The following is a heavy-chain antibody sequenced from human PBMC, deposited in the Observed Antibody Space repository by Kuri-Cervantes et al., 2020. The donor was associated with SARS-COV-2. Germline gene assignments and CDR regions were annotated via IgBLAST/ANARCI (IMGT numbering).Heavy chain of an antibody. J-gene: IGHJ4*02. V-gene: IGHV4-30-4*01. CDR3: ARDYNYYDFWSGYLGFVD. CDR2: IYYSGST. CDR1: GGSISSGDYY. Sequence: SETLSLTCTVSGGSISSGDYYWSLIRQPPGKGLEWIGYIYYSGSTYYNPSLKSRVTISVDTSKNQFSLKLSSVTATDTAVYYCARDYNYYDFWSGYLGFVDWGQGTLVTVSS. D-gene: IGHD3-3*01.